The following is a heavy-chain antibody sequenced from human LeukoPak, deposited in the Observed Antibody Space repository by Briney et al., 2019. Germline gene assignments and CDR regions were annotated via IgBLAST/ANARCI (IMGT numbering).Heavy chain of an antibody. Sequence: GGSLRLSCAASGFTFSSYAMSWVRQAPGKGLEWVSAISGSGGSTYYADSVKGRFTISRDNAKNSLYLQMNSLRAEDTAVYYCARVDYGDDDAFDIWGQGTMVTVSS. D-gene: IGHD4-17*01. J-gene: IGHJ3*02. CDR2: ISGSGGST. CDR3: ARVDYGDDDAFDI. CDR1: GFTFSSYA. V-gene: IGHV3-23*01.